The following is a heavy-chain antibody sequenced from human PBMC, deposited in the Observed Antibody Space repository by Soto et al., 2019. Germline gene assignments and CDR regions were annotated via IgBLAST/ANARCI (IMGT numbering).Heavy chain of an antibody. J-gene: IGHJ4*02. Sequence: ASVKVSCKASGYTFTSYDIGWVRQATGQGLEWMGWMKPISGDTGYEQKFQGRVTMTRDTSISTAYMELSSLRSEDTAVYYCARMGTSCYYSTYSSTCVNDYWGQGTPVTVSS. CDR2: MKPISGDT. V-gene: IGHV1-8*01. CDR3: ARMGTSCYYSTYSSTCVNDY. D-gene: IGHD2-2*01. CDR1: GYTFTSYD.